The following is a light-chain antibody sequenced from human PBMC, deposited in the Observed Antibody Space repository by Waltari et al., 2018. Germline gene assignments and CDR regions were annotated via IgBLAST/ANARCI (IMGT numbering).Light chain of an antibody. CDR2: GAS. J-gene: IGKJ1*01. CDR3: QHYLRLPVT. Sequence: EIVLTQSPGTLSLSLGERATVSCRTSQSVSRALAWYQQKPGQAPRLLIYGASTRATGIPDRFSGSGSGTDFSLTISRLEPDDFAVYYCQHYLRLPVTFGQGTTVEI. V-gene: IGKV3-20*01. CDR1: QSVSRA.